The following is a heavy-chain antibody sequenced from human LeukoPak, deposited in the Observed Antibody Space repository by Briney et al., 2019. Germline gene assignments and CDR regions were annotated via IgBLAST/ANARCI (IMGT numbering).Heavy chain of an antibody. V-gene: IGHV1-2*02. CDR2: INPNSGGT. D-gene: IGHD6-13*01. CDR1: GYTFTGYY. J-gene: IGHJ3*02. Sequence: ASVKVSCKASGYTFTGYYMHWVRQAPGQGLEWMGWINPNSGGTNYAQKFQGRVTMTRDTSISTAYMELSRLRSDDTAVYYCASHSVRRSHDAFDIWGQGTMVTVSS. CDR3: ASHSVRRSHDAFDI.